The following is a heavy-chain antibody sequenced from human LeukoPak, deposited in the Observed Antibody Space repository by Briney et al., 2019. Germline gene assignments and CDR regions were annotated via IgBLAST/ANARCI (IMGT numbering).Heavy chain of an antibody. Sequence: GGSLRLSCAASGLTLSRYWMHWVGQAPGKGLVWVSRINSDGYSTTYADSVKGRFTISRDNAKNTLYLQMNSLRADDTAVYYCARDYGAWGQGTLVTVSP. J-gene: IGHJ5*02. D-gene: IGHD4/OR15-4a*01. V-gene: IGHV3-74*01. CDR2: INSDGYST. CDR1: GLTLSRYW. CDR3: ARDYGA.